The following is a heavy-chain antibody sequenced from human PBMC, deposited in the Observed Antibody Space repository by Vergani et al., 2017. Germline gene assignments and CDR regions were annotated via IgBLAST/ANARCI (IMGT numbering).Heavy chain of an antibody. J-gene: IGHJ6*02. CDR1: GFTFSSYW. CDR3: ASEVRFPAGPCYYGMDV. Sequence: EVQLVESGGGLVQPGGSLRLSCAASGFTFSSYWMSWVRQAPGKGLEWVANIKQDGSEKYYVDSVKGRFTISRDNAKNSLYLQMNSLRAEDTAVYYCASEVRFPAGPCYYGMDVWGQGTTVTVSS. CDR2: IKQDGSEK. V-gene: IGHV3-7*01. D-gene: IGHD2-2*01.